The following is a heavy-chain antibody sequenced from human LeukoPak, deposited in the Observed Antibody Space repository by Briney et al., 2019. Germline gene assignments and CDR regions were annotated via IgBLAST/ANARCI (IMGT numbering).Heavy chain of an antibody. CDR3: ARDRVDRIWYFDY. CDR1: GFTFSSYA. CDR2: ISYDGSNK. V-gene: IGHV3-30-3*01. J-gene: IGHJ4*02. D-gene: IGHD1-14*01. Sequence: GRSLRLSCAASGFTFSSYAMHWVRQAPGKGLEWVAVISYDGSNKYYADSVKGRFTISRDNAKNSLSLQMNSLRAEDTAVYYCARDRVDRIWYFDYWGQGTLVTVSS.